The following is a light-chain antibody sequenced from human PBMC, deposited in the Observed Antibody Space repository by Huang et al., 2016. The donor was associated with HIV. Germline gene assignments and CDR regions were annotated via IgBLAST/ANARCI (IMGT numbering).Light chain of an antibody. CDR1: QSLLHSDGKTY. V-gene: IGKV2-29*02. CDR3: MQCTHLPPA. CDR2: EVS. J-gene: IGKJ1*01. Sequence: DIVMTQTPLSLSVTPGQPATISCKSSQSLLHSDGKTYLYWYLQKPGQSPQLLIHEVSSRFSGVADRFSGSGSGTDFTLKISRVEAEDVGLYYCMQCTHLPPAFGQGTKVEIK.